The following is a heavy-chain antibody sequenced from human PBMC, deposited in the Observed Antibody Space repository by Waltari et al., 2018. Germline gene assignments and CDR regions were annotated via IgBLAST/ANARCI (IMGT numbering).Heavy chain of an antibody. V-gene: IGHV4-39*01. CDR1: GDSLSSSYL. CDR3: ATHRGGHEDFQY. J-gene: IGHJ1*01. CDR2: ISYSGTP. Sequence: QLQLQESGPGLVKPSETLSLTCTVPGDSLSSSYLWGWIRQPPGKGLEWIGRISYSGTPFYNPSLNSRLTISVDTSKNQFSLNLRSVTAADTAIYFCATHRGGHEDFQYWGQGTLVTVSS.